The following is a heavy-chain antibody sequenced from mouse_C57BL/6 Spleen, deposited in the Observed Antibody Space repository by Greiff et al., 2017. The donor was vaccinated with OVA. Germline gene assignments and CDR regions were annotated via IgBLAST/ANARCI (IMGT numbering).Heavy chain of an antibody. J-gene: IGHJ4*01. V-gene: IGHV2-2*01. CDR3: ARRTTVVDYYAMDY. Sequence: VQLQQSGPGLVQPSQSLSITCTVSGFSLTSYGVHWVRQSPGKGLEWLGVIWRGGSTDYNAAFISRLSISKDNSKSQVFFKMNSLQADDTAIYYCARRTTVVDYYAMDYWGQGTSVTVSS. CDR1: GFSLTSYG. D-gene: IGHD1-1*01. CDR2: IWRGGST.